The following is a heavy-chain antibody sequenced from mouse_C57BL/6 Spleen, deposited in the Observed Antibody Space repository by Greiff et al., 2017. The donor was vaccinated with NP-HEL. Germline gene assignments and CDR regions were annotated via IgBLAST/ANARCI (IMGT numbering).Heavy chain of an antibody. CDR2: ISSGSSTI. Sequence: DVQLVESGGGLVKPGGSLKLSCAASGFTFSDYGMHWVRQAPEKGLEWVAYISSGSSTIYYADTVKGRFTISRDNAKNTLFLQMTSLRSEDTAMYYCARKSLLGYAMDYWGQGTSVTVSS. J-gene: IGHJ4*01. V-gene: IGHV5-17*01. CDR3: ARKSLLGYAMDY. D-gene: IGHD1-1*01. CDR1: GFTFSDYG.